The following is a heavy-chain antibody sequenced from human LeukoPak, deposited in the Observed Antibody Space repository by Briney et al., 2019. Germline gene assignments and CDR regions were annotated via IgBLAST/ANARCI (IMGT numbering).Heavy chain of an antibody. CDR1: GGSISSSSYY. V-gene: IGHV4-39*01. J-gene: IGHJ6*02. D-gene: IGHD3-22*01. Sequence: SETLSLTCTVSGGSISSSSYYWGWIRQPPGKGLEWIGSIYYSGSTYYNPSLKSRVTISVDTSKNQFSLKLSSVTAADTAVYYCARDYYDSSGLDFYYGMDVWGQGTTVTVSS. CDR3: ARDYYDSSGLDFYYGMDV. CDR2: IYYSGST.